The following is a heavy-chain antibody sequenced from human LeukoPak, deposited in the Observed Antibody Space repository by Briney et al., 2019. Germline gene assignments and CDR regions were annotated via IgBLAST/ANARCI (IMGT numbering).Heavy chain of an antibody. D-gene: IGHD2-8*02. CDR1: GYTFTTYD. CDR2: MNPNSANT. CDR3: ARARLVRGPVTPLYYFDY. V-gene: IGHV1-8*01. Sequence: ASVKVSCKASGYTFTTYDINWARQATGQGLEWMGWMNPNSANTGYAQKFQGRVTITRNTSISTAYMELNSLRSDDTAVYYCARARLVRGPVTPLYYFDYWGQGVLVTVSS. J-gene: IGHJ4*02.